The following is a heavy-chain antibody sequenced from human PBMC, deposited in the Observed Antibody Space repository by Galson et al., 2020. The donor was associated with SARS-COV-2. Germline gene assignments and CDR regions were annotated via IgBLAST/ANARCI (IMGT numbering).Heavy chain of an antibody. CDR1: GFSFSSYW. D-gene: IGHD3-16*01. J-gene: IGHJ4*02. V-gene: IGHV3-74*03. Sequence: TGGSLRLSCAASGFSFSSYWMHWVRQAPGKGLVWVSRIDRDGTTTTYADSVKGRFTISRDNAKNTLYLQMNSLRAEDTAVYYCTRITFKGAVFDYWGQGTLVTVSS. CDR2: IDRDGTTT. CDR3: TRITFKGAVFDY.